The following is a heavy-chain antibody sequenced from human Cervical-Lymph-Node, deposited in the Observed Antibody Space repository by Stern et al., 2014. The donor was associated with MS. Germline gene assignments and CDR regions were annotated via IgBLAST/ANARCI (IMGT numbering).Heavy chain of an antibody. CDR3: ARMRGANPHYCDH. CDR2: SDWDYDK. CDR1: GFSLNTGTMS. D-gene: IGHD2-21*01. J-gene: IGHJ1*01. Sequence: QITLKESGPALVKPTETLTLTCAFSGFSLNTGTMSVAWIRQAPGKALEWIAVSDWDYDKFYSSSLKTRLTLSKDPSKNQVVLTMTKVSPVDTATYYCARMRGANPHYCDHWGQGILVVVSS. V-gene: IGHV2-70*04.